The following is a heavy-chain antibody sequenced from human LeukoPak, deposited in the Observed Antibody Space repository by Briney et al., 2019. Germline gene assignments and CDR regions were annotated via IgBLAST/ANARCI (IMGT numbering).Heavy chain of an antibody. Sequence: ASVKVSCKASGYTFSSYAMNWVRQAPGQGLEWMGGIIPIFGTANYAQKFQGRVTITADESTSTAYMELSSLRSEDTAVYYCARSQLLSHWFDPWGQGTLVTVSS. CDR3: ARSQLLSHWFDP. V-gene: IGHV1-69*13. J-gene: IGHJ5*02. D-gene: IGHD2-2*01. CDR1: GYTFSSYA. CDR2: IIPIFGTA.